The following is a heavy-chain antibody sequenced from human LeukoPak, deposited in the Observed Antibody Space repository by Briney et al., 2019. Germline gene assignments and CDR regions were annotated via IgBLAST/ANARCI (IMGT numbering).Heavy chain of an antibody. CDR1: GFTFSNAW. V-gene: IGHV3-15*01. D-gene: IGHD1-1*01. CDR2: IKSKTDGGTT. CDR3: TTGDWNDGGFDY. J-gene: IGHJ4*02. Sequence: PGGSLRLSCAASGFTFSNAWMSWVRQAPGKGLEWVGRIKSKTDGGTTDYAAPVKGRFTISRDDSKNTLYLQMNSLKTEDIAVYYCTTGDWNDGGFDYWGQGTLVTVSS.